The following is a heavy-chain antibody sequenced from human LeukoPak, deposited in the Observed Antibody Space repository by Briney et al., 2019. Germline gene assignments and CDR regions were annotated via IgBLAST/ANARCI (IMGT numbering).Heavy chain of an antibody. Sequence: APVKVSCKASGYSFTGYYMHWVRQAPGQGLEWMGWINPNSGGTNYAQKFQGRVTMTRDTSISTAYMDLSRLRSDDTAVYYCARGSVVVSGTNWFDPWGQGTLATVSS. CDR3: ARGSVVVSGTNWFDP. V-gene: IGHV1-2*02. CDR2: INPNSGGT. CDR1: GYSFTGYY. J-gene: IGHJ5*02. D-gene: IGHD2-21*01.